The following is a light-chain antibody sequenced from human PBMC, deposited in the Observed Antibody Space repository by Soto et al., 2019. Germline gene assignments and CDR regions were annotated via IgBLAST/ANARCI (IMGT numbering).Light chain of an antibody. CDR2: KAS. J-gene: IGKJ1*01. Sequence: DIQITQSPSFLSSSVLERFTITCRASQSISSWLAWYQQKPGKAPKLLIYKASTLKSGVPSRFSGSGSGTEFTLTISSLQPDDFATYYCQHYNSYSEAFGQGTKVDIK. CDR1: QSISSW. CDR3: QHYNSYSEA. V-gene: IGKV1-5*03.